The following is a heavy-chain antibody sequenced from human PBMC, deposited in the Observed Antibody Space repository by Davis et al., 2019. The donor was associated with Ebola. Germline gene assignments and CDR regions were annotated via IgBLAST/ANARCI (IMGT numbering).Heavy chain of an antibody. CDR2: IKQDGSEK. CDR1: GFTFSSYW. J-gene: IGHJ6*02. D-gene: IGHD2-2*03. CDR3: AKNFRNFVTGYYYYNMDV. Sequence: GESLKISCAASGFTFSSYWMSWVRQAPGKGLEWVANIKQDGSEKYYVDSVKGRFTISRDNAKNSLYLQMNSLRAEDTAAYFCAKNFRNFVTGYYYYNMDVWGQGTTVTVSS. V-gene: IGHV3-7*03.